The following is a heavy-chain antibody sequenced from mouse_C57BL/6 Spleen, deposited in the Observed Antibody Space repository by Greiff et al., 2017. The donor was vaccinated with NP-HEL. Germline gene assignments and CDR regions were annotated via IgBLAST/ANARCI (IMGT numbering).Heavy chain of an antibody. CDR1: GFTFSSYA. CDR3: AISGYYVDY. Sequence: EVQGVESGGGLVKPGGSLKLSCAASGFTFSSYAMSWVRQTPEKRLEWVATICAGGSYTYYPDKVKGRFTFSRDKAKNTLYLQMSNLRSEDTAMYYCAISGYYVDYWGQGTTLTVSS. J-gene: IGHJ2*01. D-gene: IGHD6-2*01. V-gene: IGHV5-4*01. CDR2: ICAGGSYT.